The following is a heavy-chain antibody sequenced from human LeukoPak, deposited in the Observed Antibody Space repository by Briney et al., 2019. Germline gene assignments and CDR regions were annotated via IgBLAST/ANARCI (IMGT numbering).Heavy chain of an antibody. Sequence: GGSLRLSCAASGFTLSSSGMSWVRQAPGKGLEWVSGISSGTGSAYYADSVKGRFTISRDTSKNTLYLQINSLRGEDTAVYYCAKGYSSGWYYFDYWGQGTLVTVSS. CDR1: GFTLSSSG. J-gene: IGHJ4*02. D-gene: IGHD6-19*01. CDR2: ISSGTGSA. CDR3: AKGYSSGWYYFDY. V-gene: IGHV3-23*01.